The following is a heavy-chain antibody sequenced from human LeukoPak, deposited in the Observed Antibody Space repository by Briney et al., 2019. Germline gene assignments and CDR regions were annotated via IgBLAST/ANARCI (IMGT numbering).Heavy chain of an antibody. Sequence: GESLQISFQGPGDSFHTHWIAWVRPMPGRGLELIGVIYPEDSDTRYTPSFQGRVTISADKTINTAYLQWTTLKASDTAMYFCARHRDGYNRDWGEGTLVSVSS. CDR1: GDSFHTHW. V-gene: IGHV5-51*01. D-gene: IGHD5-24*01. CDR2: IYPEDSDT. J-gene: IGHJ4*02. CDR3: ARHRDGYNRD.